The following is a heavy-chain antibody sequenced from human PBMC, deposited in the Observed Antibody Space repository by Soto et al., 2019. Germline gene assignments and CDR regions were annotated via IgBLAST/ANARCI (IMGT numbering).Heavy chain of an antibody. V-gene: IGHV1-69*02. CDR3: ARDGYYYYAMDV. CDR2: IIPILGIA. J-gene: IGHJ6*02. CDR1: GGTFSSYT. D-gene: IGHD4-17*01. Sequence: QVQLVQSGAEVKKPGSSVKVSCKASGGTFSSYTISWVRQAPGQGLEWMGRIIPILGIANYAQKFQGRVTITADKYTSTAYMELSSLRSEDTGVYYGARDGYYYYAMDVWGQGTTVTVSS.